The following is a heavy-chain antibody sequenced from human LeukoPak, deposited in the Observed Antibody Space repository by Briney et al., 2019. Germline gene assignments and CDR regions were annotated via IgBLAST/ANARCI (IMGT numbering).Heavy chain of an antibody. Sequence: PSETLSLTCTVSGGSISSGDYYWSWIRQPPGKGLEWIGYIYYSGSTYYNPSLKSRVTISVDTSKNQFSLKLSSVTAADTAVYYCATYDFWSGYSSVVAGFDYWGQGTLVTVSS. CDR3: ATYDFWSGYSSVVAGFDY. D-gene: IGHD3-3*01. CDR2: IYYSGST. J-gene: IGHJ4*02. CDR1: GGSISSGDYY. V-gene: IGHV4-30-4*08.